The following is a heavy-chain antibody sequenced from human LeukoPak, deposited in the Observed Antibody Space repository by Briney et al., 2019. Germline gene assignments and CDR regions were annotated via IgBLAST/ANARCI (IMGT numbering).Heavy chain of an antibody. CDR2: IHSSGST. Sequence: SETLSLTCIVSVGSLSGHFWSWFRRPPGKGLENIGYIHSSGSTNYNPSYKSRVTVSLEMSKNQFSLSLSSVTAADTAVYYGARDPGDTDWYNFDFWGQGILVTVSS. V-gene: IGHV4-59*11. J-gene: IGHJ4*02. CDR1: VGSLSGHF. CDR3: ARDPGDTDWYNFDF. D-gene: IGHD3-9*01.